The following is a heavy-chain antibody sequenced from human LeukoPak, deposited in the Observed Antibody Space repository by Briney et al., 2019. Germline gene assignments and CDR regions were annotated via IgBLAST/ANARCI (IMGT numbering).Heavy chain of an antibody. CDR3: AYFAGLRFDY. CDR1: GVSISSYY. Sequence: SETLSLTCTVSGVSISSYYWSWIRQPPGKGLEWIGYIYYSGSTSHSPSLERRLTILIDTSKSQFSLKLDSVTTADTAVYYCAYFAGLRFDYRGQGGLV. J-gene: IGHJ4*02. V-gene: IGHV4-59*01. CDR2: IYYSGST. D-gene: IGHD2-21*01.